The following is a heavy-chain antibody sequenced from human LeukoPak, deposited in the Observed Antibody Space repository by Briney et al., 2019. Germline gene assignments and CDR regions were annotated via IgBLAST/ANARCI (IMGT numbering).Heavy chain of an antibody. J-gene: IGHJ3*02. CDR3: ATTGSGQEQRRYGGLGI. CDR1: GYTLTELS. V-gene: IGHV1-24*01. CDR2: FDPEDGET. D-gene: IGHD4/OR15-4a*01. Sequence: ASVKVSCKVSGYTLTELSMHWVRQAPGKGLEWMGGFDPEDGETIYAQKFQGRVTMTEDTSTDTAYMELSSLRSEDTAVYYCATTGSGQEQRRYGGLGIWGQGTMVTVSS.